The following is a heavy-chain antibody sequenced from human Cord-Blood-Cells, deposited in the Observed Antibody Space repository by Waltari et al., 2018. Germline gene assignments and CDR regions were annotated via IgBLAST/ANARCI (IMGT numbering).Heavy chain of an antibody. J-gene: IGHJ6*02. V-gene: IGHV1-69*01. CDR2: IIPIFGTA. D-gene: IGHD3-3*01. Sequence: QVQLVQSGAEVKKPGSSVKVSCKASGGTFSSYAISWVRQAPGQGLEWMGGIIPIFGTANYAQKFQGRVTITADESTSTAYMELSSLRSEDTAVYYCARDRITIFGVVIGVYYGMDVWGQGTTVTFSS. CDR1: GGTFSSYA. CDR3: ARDRITIFGVVIGVYYGMDV.